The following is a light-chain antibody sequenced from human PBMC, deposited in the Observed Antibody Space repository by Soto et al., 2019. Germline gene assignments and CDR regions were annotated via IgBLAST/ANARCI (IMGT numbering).Light chain of an antibody. V-gene: IGKV1-33*01. CDR3: QQYDYFPRT. CDR1: QDINNL. CDR2: DAS. Sequence: DIQMTQSPSSLSASVGDRVTITCQASQDINNLLSWYQQKPGKSPKLLIYDASNLETGVPSRFSGSGSGTTFIFTISSLQAEDIATYYCQQYDYFPRTFGGGTKLEIK. J-gene: IGKJ4*01.